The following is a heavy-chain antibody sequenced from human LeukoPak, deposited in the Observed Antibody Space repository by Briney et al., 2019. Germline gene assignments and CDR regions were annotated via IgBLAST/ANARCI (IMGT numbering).Heavy chain of an antibody. J-gene: IGHJ3*02. Sequence: PGGSLRLSCAASGFTFSSYAMNWVRQAPGKGLEWVSSISSSSSYIYYADSVKGRFTISRDNAKNSLYLQMNSLRAEDTAVYYCAAASYDSSGYLDPFDAFDIWGQGTMVTVSS. CDR2: ISSSSSYI. CDR1: GFTFSSYA. D-gene: IGHD3-22*01. CDR3: AAASYDSSGYLDPFDAFDI. V-gene: IGHV3-21*01.